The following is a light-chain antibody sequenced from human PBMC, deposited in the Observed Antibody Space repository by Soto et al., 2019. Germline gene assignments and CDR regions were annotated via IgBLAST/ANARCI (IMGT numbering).Light chain of an antibody. V-gene: IGLV2-14*01. CDR2: DVS. CDR3: SSYTSSSTVV. J-gene: IGLJ2*01. Sequence: QSALTQPASVSGSPGQSITISCTGTSSDIGAYHYVSWDQQHPGKAPKLMIDDVSNRPSGVSNRFSGSKSGHTASLTISGLQAEDEADYYCSSYTSSSTVVFGGGTKVTVL. CDR1: SSDIGAYHY.